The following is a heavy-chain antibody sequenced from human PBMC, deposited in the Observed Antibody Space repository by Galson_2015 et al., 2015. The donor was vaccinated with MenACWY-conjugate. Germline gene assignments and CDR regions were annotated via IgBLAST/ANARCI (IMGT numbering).Heavy chain of an antibody. CDR3: ARWVAVKMIEY. Sequence: SETLSLSCSVSGASISTDYWSWIRQPPGKGLGWIGYIHYSGSTKYNPSLKTRITMPLDTSENQFSLKLSSVTAADTAVYYCARWVAVKMIEYCGQGTLVTVSS. CDR2: IHYSGST. V-gene: IGHV4-59*01. D-gene: IGHD6-19*01. CDR1: GASISTDY. J-gene: IGHJ4*02.